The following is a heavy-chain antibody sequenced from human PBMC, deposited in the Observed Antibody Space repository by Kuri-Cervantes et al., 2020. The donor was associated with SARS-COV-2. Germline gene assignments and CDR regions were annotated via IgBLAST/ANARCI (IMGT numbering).Heavy chain of an antibody. CDR2: ISGGST. J-gene: IGHJ4*02. CDR1: GFTFSSYS. V-gene: IGHV3-38-3*01. Sequence: GESLKISCAASGFTFSSYSMSWVRQAPGKGLEWVSSISGGSTHYADSRKGRFTISRDDSKNMAYLQMNSLKTEDTAVYYCTTLIDYWGQGALVTVSP. CDR3: TTLIDY.